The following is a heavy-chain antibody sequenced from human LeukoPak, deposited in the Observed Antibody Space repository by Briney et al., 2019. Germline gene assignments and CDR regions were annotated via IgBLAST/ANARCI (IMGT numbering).Heavy chain of an antibody. D-gene: IGHD3-3*01. CDR1: GFTFSSYS. CDR3: ARDFWGAYRVDYFDY. Sequence: GGSLRLSCAASGFTFSSYSMNWVRQAPGKGLEWVSSISSSSSYIYYADSVKGRFTISRDNAKNSLYLQMNSLRAEDTAVYYCARDFWGAYRVDYFDYWGQGTLVTVSS. CDR2: ISSSSSYI. J-gene: IGHJ4*02. V-gene: IGHV3-21*01.